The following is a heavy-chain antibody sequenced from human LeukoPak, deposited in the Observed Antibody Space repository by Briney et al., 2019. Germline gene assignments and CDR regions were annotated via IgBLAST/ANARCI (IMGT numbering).Heavy chain of an antibody. D-gene: IGHD5-12*01. J-gene: IGHJ4*02. CDR3: ARAYSGFSSRGFDY. V-gene: IGHV3-33*01. CDR1: GFTFNSYG. Sequence: GGSLRLSCAASGFTFNSYGMHWVRQAPGKGLEWVADIWYDGSNKYYADSVKGRFTISRDTSKNTVSLHMTGLRADDTAVYYCARAYSGFSSRGFDYWGQGTLVSVSS. CDR2: IWYDGSNK.